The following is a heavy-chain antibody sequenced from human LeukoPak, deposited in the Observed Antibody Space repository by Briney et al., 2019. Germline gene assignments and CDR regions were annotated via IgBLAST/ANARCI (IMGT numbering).Heavy chain of an antibody. CDR2: ISGSGGST. Sequence: PGGSLRLSCAASGFTFSSYAMSWVRQAPGKGLEWVSAISGSGGSTYYADSVKGRFTISRDNSKNTLYLQMNSLRAEDTAVYYCAKDTVLPMIVVVFPVNWFDPWGQGTLVTVSS. CDR1: GFTFSSYA. D-gene: IGHD3-22*01. J-gene: IGHJ5*02. V-gene: IGHV3-23*01. CDR3: AKDTVLPMIVVVFPVNWFDP.